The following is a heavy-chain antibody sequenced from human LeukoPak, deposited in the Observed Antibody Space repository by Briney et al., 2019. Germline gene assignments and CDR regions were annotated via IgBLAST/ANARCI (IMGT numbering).Heavy chain of an antibody. Sequence: PAGSLRLSCSASGFSFSDYDMNWVRQAPGKGLEWVSAISGRSSHVYYGESVKGRFTISRDNAKNSLYLQLDSLGVEDTAVYYCGRAFPPLRTSSAGDLWGQGTLVTVSS. CDR1: GFSFSDYD. CDR2: ISGRSSHV. CDR3: GRAFPPLRTSSAGDL. D-gene: IGHD3-16*01. J-gene: IGHJ1*01. V-gene: IGHV3-21*01.